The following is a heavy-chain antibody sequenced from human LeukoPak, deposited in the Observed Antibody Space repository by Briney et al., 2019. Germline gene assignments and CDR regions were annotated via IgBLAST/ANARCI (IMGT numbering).Heavy chain of an antibody. V-gene: IGHV1-69*13. D-gene: IGHD2-2*01. CDR3: ARGLSRCSSGNCYEPNWLDS. Sequence: WASVKVSCKASGGTFSSYAISWVRQAPGQGLEWMGGIIPIFGTANYAQKFQGRVTITADESTSTAYMELSSLTSEDTAVYYCARGLSRCSSGNCYEPNWLDSWGQGTLVTVSS. CDR2: IIPIFGTA. CDR1: GGTFSSYA. J-gene: IGHJ5*01.